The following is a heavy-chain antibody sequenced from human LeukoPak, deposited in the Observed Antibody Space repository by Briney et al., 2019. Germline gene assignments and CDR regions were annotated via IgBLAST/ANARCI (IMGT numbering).Heavy chain of an antibody. CDR3: ARAYGSGSSYHPDY. Sequence: ASVKVSCKASGYTFTSYYMYWVRQAPGQGLEWMGWINPNSGGTNTSQKFQDRVTLTRDTSINTAYMELSSLRSDDTAVYYCARAYGSGSSYHPDYWGLGTLVTVSS. CDR1: GYTFTSYY. CDR2: INPNSGGT. J-gene: IGHJ4*02. V-gene: IGHV1-2*02. D-gene: IGHD3-10*01.